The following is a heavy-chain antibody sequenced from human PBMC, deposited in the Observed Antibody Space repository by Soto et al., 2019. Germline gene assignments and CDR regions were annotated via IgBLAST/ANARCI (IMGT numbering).Heavy chain of an antibody. J-gene: IGHJ4*02. CDR2: IKEDGSAK. CDR1: GFTFTSYW. V-gene: IGHV3-7*01. CDR3: AREDFSRFDY. Sequence: EVQLVESGGGLVQPGGSLRVSCAASGFTFTSYWMSWVRQAPGKGLEWVANIKEDGSAKYYLDSVKGRFTISRDNAKNSLYLQMSSRRAEDTAFYYCAREDFSRFDYWGQGTLVTVS.